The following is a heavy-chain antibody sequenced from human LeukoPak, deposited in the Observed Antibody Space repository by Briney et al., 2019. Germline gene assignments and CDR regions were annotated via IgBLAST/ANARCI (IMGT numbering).Heavy chain of an antibody. CDR2: LYPSGST. V-gene: IGHV4-59*01. D-gene: IGHD2-21*02. Sequence: SETLSLTCSVSGDSINSGYWSWMRQPPGQGLEWIGLLYPSGSTNYNPSLKSRGTISVDTSRTQFSLKLSSVTAADTAVYYCASGHCPFEYWGQGTLVTVSS. CDR3: ASGHCPFEY. CDR1: GDSINSGY. J-gene: IGHJ4*02.